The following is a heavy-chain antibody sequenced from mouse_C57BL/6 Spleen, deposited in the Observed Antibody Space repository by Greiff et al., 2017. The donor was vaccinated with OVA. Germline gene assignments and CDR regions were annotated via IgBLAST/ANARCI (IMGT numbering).Heavy chain of an antibody. CDR1: GFTFSDYY. CDR3: AGGDGYAFDV. Sequence: EVKLVESEGGLVQPGSSMKLSCTASGFTFSDYYMAWVRQVPEKGLEWVANINYDGSSTYYLDSLKSRFIISRDNAKNILYLQMSSLKSEDTATYYCAGGDGYAFDVWGTGTTVTVSS. J-gene: IGHJ1*03. CDR2: INYDGSST. V-gene: IGHV5-16*01. D-gene: IGHD2-2*01.